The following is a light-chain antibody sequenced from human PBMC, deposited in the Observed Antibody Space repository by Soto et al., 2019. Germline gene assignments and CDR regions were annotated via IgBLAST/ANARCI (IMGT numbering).Light chain of an antibody. CDR3: QQYNSATT. Sequence: DIQMTQAPSTLSASVGYRVTITCRASQSISSWLAWYQQKPGKAPKLLIYDASSLESGVPSRFSGSGSGTEFPLTISSLQPDDFATYYCQQYNSATTFGQGTKVEIK. V-gene: IGKV1-5*01. CDR1: QSISSW. CDR2: DAS. J-gene: IGKJ1*01.